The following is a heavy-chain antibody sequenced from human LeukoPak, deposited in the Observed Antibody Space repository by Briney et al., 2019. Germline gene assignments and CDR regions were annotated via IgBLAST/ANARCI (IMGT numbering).Heavy chain of an antibody. J-gene: IGHJ4*02. CDR3: ANDLGWFGET. V-gene: IGHV3-30*18. Sequence: GGSLRLSCAASGFTFSSYGMHWVRQAPGEGLEWVALISNDGSNKYYADSVKGRFTISRDNSKNTLYLQMNSLRAEDTAVYYCANDLGWFGETRGQGTLVTVSS. CDR2: ISNDGSNK. CDR1: GFTFSSYG. D-gene: IGHD3-10*01.